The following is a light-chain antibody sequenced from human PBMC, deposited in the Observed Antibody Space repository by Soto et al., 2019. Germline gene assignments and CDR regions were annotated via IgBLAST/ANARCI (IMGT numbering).Light chain of an antibody. CDR3: QQYGNVPLT. V-gene: IGKV3-20*01. CDR1: QSVSNRS. Sequence: EVVLTQSPDTLSLSPGEGATLSCRASQSVSNRSFAWYQQKPGQAPRLLIYRVSSRATGIPDRFSGSGSGTDFTLTISRLEPEDFAVYYCQQYGNVPLTFGGGTKVDIK. J-gene: IGKJ4*01. CDR2: RVS.